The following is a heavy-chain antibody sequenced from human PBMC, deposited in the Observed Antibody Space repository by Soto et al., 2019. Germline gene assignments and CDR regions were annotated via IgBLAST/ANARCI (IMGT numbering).Heavy chain of an antibody. CDR1: GGSIISYY. J-gene: IGHJ3*01. CDR2: IYYSGST. CDR3: GRVGSMAPYDGFDF. Sequence: PSETLSLTCTVSGGSIISYYWSWILQPPWKGLEWIGYIYYSGSTNYNPSLKSRVTISVDTSKNQFSLKLSSVTAADTAVYYCGRVGSMAPYDGFDFWGQGTMVTVSS. D-gene: IGHD1-26*01. V-gene: IGHV4-59*01.